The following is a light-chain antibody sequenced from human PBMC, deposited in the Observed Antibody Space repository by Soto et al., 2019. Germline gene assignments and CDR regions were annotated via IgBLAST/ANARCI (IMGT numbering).Light chain of an antibody. V-gene: IGLV7-43*01. Sequence: QTVVTQEPSLTVSPGGTVTLTCASNTGAVTSGNYPSWFQQKPGQPPRTLIYTTNSRHSWTPARFSGSLLGGKATLTLSGVQPEDEADYYSLLYYGGAHLVFGGGTKLTVL. J-gene: IGLJ2*01. CDR1: TGAVTSGNY. CDR2: TTN. CDR3: LLYYGGAHLV.